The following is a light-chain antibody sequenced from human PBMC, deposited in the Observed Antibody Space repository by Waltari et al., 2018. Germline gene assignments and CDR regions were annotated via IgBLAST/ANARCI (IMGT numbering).Light chain of an antibody. J-gene: IGLJ3*02. CDR1: SSDVETYPL. CDR3: CSYAGRSTWV. V-gene: IGLV2-23*02. Sequence: QSALTQPASVSGSPGQSITISCPGTSSDVETYPLVSWYQQHPDKAPKLMIFEVSQRPSGVSDRFSGSKSGNSASLTISGLQADDEADYYCCSYAGRSTWVFGGGTKLTVL. CDR2: EVS.